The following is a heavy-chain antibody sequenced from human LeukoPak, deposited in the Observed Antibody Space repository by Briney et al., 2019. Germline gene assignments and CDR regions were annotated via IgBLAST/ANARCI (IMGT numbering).Heavy chain of an antibody. CDR1: GFTFSDYY. D-gene: IGHD3-3*01. J-gene: IGHJ5*02. CDR2: ISGSGGST. CDR3: AKASGVAVFYNWFDP. Sequence: PGGSLRLSCAASGFTFSDYYMSWVRQAPGKGLEWVSAISGSGGSTYYADSVKGRFTISRDNSKNTLYLQMNSLRAEDTAVYYCAKASGVAVFYNWFDPWGQGTLVTVSS. V-gene: IGHV3-23*01.